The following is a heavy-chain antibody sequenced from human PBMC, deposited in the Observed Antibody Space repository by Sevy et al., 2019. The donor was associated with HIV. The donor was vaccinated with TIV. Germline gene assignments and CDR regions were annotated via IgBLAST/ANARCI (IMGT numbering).Heavy chain of an antibody. CDR3: ATRDCSGGSCYADYYYYGMDV. CDR1: GYTLTELS. V-gene: IGHV1-24*01. Sequence: ASVKVSCKVSGYTLTELSMHWVRQAPGKGLEWMGGFDPEDGETIYAQKFQGRVTMTEDTSTDTAYMELSSLRSEDTAVYYCATRDCSGGSCYADYYYYGMDVWGQGTTVTVSS. CDR2: FDPEDGET. J-gene: IGHJ6*02. D-gene: IGHD2-15*01.